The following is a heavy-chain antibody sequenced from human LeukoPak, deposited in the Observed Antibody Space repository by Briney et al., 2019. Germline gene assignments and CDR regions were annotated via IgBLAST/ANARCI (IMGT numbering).Heavy chain of an antibody. CDR2: IYSGGST. CDR3: ASTHYDFWSGYDY. CDR1: GFTVSSNY. Sequence: GGSLRLSCAASGFTVSSNYMSWVRQAPGKGLEWVSVIYSGGSTYYADSVKGRFTISRDNSKNTLYPQMNSLRAEDTAVYYCASTHYDFWSGYDYWGQGTLVTVSS. V-gene: IGHV3-53*01. D-gene: IGHD3-3*01. J-gene: IGHJ4*02.